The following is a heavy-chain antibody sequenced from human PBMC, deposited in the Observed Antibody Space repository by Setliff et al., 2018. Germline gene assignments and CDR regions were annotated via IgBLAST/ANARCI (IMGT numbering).Heavy chain of an antibody. CDR3: ARDTHQGDPLYFDS. V-gene: IGHV1-18*01. CDR2: IGDQNGNT. J-gene: IGHJ4*02. Sequence: ASVKVSCKTSGYTFSSFGLSWLRQAPGQGLEWVGWIGDQNGNTIYAQKFRGRVTLTKDTSTNTKYMELRSLRSDDTAMYYCARDTHQGDPLYFDSWGQGTLVTVSS. CDR1: GYTFSSFG. D-gene: IGHD3-16*01.